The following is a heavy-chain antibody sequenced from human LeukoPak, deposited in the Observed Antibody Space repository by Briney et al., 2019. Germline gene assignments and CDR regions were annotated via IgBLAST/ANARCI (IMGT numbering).Heavy chain of an antibody. J-gene: IGHJ4*02. CDR3: ARGLAAAGLYFDY. CDR2: VYTGGST. D-gene: IGHD6-13*01. Sequence: GGSLRLSCAASGFTVSSNYMTWVRQAPGKGLEWVSVVYTGGSTYSADSVKGRFTISRDNSKNTLYLQMNSLRAEDTAVYYCARGLAAAGLYFDYWGQGTLVPVSS. V-gene: IGHV3-53*01. CDR1: GFTVSSNY.